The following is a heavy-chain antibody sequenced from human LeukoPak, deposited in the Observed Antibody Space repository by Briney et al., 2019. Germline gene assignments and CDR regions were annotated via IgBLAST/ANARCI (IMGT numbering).Heavy chain of an antibody. D-gene: IGHD3-10*01. CDR1: GFTFSSSW. V-gene: IGHV3-7*01. CDR3: TRDSQGSGTYSTDH. J-gene: IGHJ4*02. Sequence: PGGSLRLSCVASGFTFSSSWMSWVRQGPGKGPEWVANMNQDGSRKYYVDSVKGRFTTSRDNAKNSLFLQMNGLRDEDTAVYYCTRDSQGSGTYSTDHWGQGTPVTVSS. CDR2: MNQDGSRK.